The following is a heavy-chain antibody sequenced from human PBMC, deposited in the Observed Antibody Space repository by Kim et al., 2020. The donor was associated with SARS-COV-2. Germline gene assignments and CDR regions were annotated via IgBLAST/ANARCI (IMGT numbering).Heavy chain of an antibody. D-gene: IGHD6-25*01. J-gene: IGHJ4*02. V-gene: IGHV3-23*01. Sequence: HADARNGPFNISRDNSKNSLYLQRNSLRAEDTGVYYCATYSSDRHYFDYWGQGTLVTVSS. CDR3: ATYSSDRHYFDY.